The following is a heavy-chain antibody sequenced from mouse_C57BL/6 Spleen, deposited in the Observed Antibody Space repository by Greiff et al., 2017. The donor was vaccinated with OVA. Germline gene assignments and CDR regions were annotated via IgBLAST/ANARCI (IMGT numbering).Heavy chain of an antibody. D-gene: IGHD1-1*01. CDR3: ARRRVVATGYFDV. J-gene: IGHJ1*03. Sequence: QVQLQQPGAELVKPGASVKLSCKASGYTFTSFWLQWVKQRPGQGLVWIGEIDPSDSYTNSNQKFKGKATLTVDTSSSTAYLQLSSLTSEDSAVYYWARRRVVATGYFDVWGTGTTVTVSS. V-gene: IGHV1-50*01. CDR1: GYTFTSFW. CDR2: IDPSDSYT.